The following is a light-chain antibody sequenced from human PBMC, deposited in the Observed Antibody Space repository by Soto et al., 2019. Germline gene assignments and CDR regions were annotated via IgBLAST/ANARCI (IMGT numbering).Light chain of an antibody. Sequence: EIVLTQSPGTLSLSPVERATLSCRASQSVSSSYLAWYQQKPGQAPRLLIYGASSRATGIPDRFSGSGSGTDFTLTISRLEHDDFAVYYCQQYGSSPPYTFGEGTKLEIK. CDR1: QSVSSSY. CDR2: GAS. V-gene: IGKV3-20*01. CDR3: QQYGSSPPYT. J-gene: IGKJ2*01.